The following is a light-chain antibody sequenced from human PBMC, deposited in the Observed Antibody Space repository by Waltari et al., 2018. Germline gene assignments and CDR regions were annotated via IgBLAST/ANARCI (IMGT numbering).Light chain of an antibody. J-gene: IGKJ5*01. CDR1: QSIFDA. CDR2: DAS. V-gene: IGKV3-11*01. CDR3: QQRRNWPLS. Sequence: VLTQSPATLSLSPGDRAALSCRASQSIFDAIARYQQEPCQTPRLLIHDASNRAPGIPARFSGSGSATAFTLTISSLEPDDFAVYYCQQRRNWPLSFGQGTRLEIK.